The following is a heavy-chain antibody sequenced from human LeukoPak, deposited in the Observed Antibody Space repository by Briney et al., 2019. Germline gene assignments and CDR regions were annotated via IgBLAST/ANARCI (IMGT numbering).Heavy chain of an antibody. J-gene: IGHJ6*04. Sequence: GGSLRLSCAASGFTFSNAWMSWVRQAPGKGLEWVGRIRSKTDGGTTDYAAPVKGRFTISRDDSKNTLYLQMNSLRAEDTAVYYCPELGITMIGGVWGKGTTVTISS. CDR3: PELGITMIGGV. V-gene: IGHV3-15*01. CDR2: IRSKTDGGTT. D-gene: IGHD3-10*02. CDR1: GFTFSNAW.